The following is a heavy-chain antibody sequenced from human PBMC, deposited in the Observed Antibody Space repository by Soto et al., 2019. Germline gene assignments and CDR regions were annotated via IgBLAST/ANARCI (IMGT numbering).Heavy chain of an antibody. CDR3: ARVGTGTTLDY. CDR1: GGSISSGDNY. D-gene: IGHD1-1*01. V-gene: IGHV4-30-4*02. J-gene: IGHJ4*02. Sequence: SEDLSLTCSGSGGSISSGDNYWNWIRQPPGKGLEWIGHIYYSGSTYYNSSLKSRVTISLDTSKNQFSLKLSSVTAADTAVYYCARVGTGTTLDYWGQGTLVTVS. CDR2: IYYSGST.